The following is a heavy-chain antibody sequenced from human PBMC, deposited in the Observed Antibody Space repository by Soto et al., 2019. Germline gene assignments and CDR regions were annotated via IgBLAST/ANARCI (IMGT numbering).Heavy chain of an antibody. V-gene: IGHV1-69*05. CDR3: ARAYSSSWRNWFDP. CDR1: GGTFSSYA. J-gene: IGHJ5*02. D-gene: IGHD6-13*01. CDR2: IIPIFGTA. Sequence: SVKVSCKASGGTFSSYAISWVRQAPGQGLEWMGGIIPIFGTANYAQKFQGRVTMTRNTSISTAYMELSSLRSEDTAVYYCARAYSSSWRNWFDPWGQGTLVTVSS.